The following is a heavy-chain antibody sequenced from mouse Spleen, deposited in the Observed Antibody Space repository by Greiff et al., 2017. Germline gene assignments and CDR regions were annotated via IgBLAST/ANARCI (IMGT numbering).Heavy chain of an antibody. V-gene: IGHV1-7*01. CDR2: INPSTGYT. D-gene: IGHD1-1*01. J-gene: IGHJ3*01. Sequence: QVQLKQSGAELAKPGASVKMSCKASGYTFTSYWMHWVKQRPGQGLEWIGYINPSTGYTEYNQKFKDKATLTADKSSSTAYMQLSSLTSEDSAVYYCARADYYGSRPWFAYWGQGTLVTVSA. CDR1: GYTFTSYW. CDR3: ARADYYGSRPWFAY.